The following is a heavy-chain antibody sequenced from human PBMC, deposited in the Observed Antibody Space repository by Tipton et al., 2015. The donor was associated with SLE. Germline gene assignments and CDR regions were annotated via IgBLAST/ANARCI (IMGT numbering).Heavy chain of an antibody. D-gene: IGHD2-8*02. CDR1: GVSINSFY. CDR3: ARDRDIVLEPVPIPPAFDI. J-gene: IGHJ3*02. CDR2: IYYSGRN. Sequence: TLSLTCTVSGVSINSFYWSWIRQPPGKGLEWIGYIYYSGRNNYNPSLKTRVTMSVDTSKSQFSLKLTSVTAADTAVYFCARDRDIVLEPVPIPPAFDIWGQGTTVTVSS. V-gene: IGHV4-59*12.